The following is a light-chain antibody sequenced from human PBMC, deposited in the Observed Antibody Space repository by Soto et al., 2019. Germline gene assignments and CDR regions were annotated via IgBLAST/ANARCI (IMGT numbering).Light chain of an antibody. Sequence: QSVLTQPPSVSGAPGQWVTISCTGSTSNIGARYDVHWYQQLPGTAPKLLIYGNNNRPSGVPDRFSGSKSGSSASLAITGLQADDEADYYCQSYDSSLGAVFGGGTKLTVL. J-gene: IGLJ2*01. V-gene: IGLV1-40*01. CDR3: QSYDSSLGAV. CDR2: GNN. CDR1: TSNIGARYD.